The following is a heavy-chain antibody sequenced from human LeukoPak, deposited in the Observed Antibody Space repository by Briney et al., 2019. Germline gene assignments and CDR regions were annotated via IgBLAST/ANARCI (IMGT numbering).Heavy chain of an antibody. CDR1: GFTFSTYE. V-gene: IGHV3-48*01. CDR3: ARGDYGDYWNYYYMDV. J-gene: IGHJ6*03. D-gene: IGHD4-17*01. Sequence: TGGSLRLSCAASGFTFSTYEMNWVRQAPGKGLEWISYISSTSSTIYYADSVKGRFTISRDTAKNSLYLQMNSLRAEDTAVYSCARGDYGDYWNYYYMDVWGKGTTVTVSS. CDR2: ISSTSSTI.